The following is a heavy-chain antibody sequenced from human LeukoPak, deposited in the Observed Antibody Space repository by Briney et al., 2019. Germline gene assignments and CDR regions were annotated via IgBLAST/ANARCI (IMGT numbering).Heavy chain of an antibody. J-gene: IGHJ5*02. D-gene: IGHD3-9*01. Sequence: SETLSLTCTVSGYSISSGYYWGWIRPPPGKGLEWIGSIYHSGSTYYNPSLKSRVTISVDTSKNQFSLKLSSVTAADTAVYYCARTNVRLRYFDWLSGPAGHQNWFDPWGQGTLVTVSS. CDR2: IYHSGST. CDR3: ARTNVRLRYFDWLSGPAGHQNWFDP. V-gene: IGHV4-38-2*02. CDR1: GYSISSGYY.